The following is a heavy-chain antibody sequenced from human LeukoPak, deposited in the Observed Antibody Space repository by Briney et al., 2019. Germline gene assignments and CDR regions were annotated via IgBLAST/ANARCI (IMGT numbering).Heavy chain of an antibody. J-gene: IGHJ4*02. CDR3: AGGSGWLTEY. D-gene: IGHD6-19*01. V-gene: IGHV3-7*01. Sequence: GGSLRLSCAASGFTFSSYAMSWVRQAPGKGLEWVANIKQDGSEKYYVDSVKGRFTISRDNAKNSLYLQMNSLRAEDTAVYYCAGGSGWLTEYWGQGTLVTVSS. CDR1: GFTFSSYA. CDR2: IKQDGSEK.